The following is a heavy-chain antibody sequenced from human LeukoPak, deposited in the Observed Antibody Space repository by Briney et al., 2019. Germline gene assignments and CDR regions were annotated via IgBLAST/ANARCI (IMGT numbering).Heavy chain of an antibody. J-gene: IGHJ4*02. CDR3: ATDSPETAAFDY. Sequence: GGSLRLSCTASGFSFSTYSMNWVHQAPGKGLEWVSYIVGSSRNIYYADSVKGRFTISRDNAKNSLYLQMDSLRAEDTAVYHCATDSPETAAFDYWGQGTLVTVSS. V-gene: IGHV3-48*04. CDR2: IVGSSRNI. D-gene: IGHD1-1*01. CDR1: GFSFSTYS.